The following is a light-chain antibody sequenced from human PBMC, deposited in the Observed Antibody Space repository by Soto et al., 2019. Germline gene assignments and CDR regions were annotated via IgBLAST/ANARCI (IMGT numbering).Light chain of an antibody. CDR2: GAS. J-gene: IGKJ4*01. V-gene: IGKV3-20*01. CDR3: RQYVTSLGFP. Sequence: EIVLTQSPGTLSLSPGERATLSYRASQSFSSNFLAWYQEKLGQAPRLLIYGASKRATGIPDRFSGSGSGTDCTLTISRLEPEDFAVYYCRQYVTSLGFPVGGGTKVDIK. CDR1: QSFSSNF.